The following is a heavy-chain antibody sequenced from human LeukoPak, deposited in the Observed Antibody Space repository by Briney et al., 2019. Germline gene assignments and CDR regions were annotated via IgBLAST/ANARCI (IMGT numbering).Heavy chain of an antibody. CDR2: IYTSGSV. CDR3: AMGPAILDY. J-gene: IGHJ4*02. Sequence: SETLSLTCTISGDSISSGSDYWSWIRQPAGKGLEWIGRIYTSGSVAYNPSLKRRVTISIDTSKNQFSLKLSSVTATDTAVYYCAMGPAILDYWGQGTLVTVSS. CDR1: GDSISSGSDY. D-gene: IGHD2-2*02. V-gene: IGHV4-61*02.